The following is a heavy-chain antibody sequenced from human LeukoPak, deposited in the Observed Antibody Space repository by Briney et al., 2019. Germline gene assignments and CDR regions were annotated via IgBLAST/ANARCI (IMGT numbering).Heavy chain of an antibody. CDR3: ARDMRAAWFDP. CDR1: GGSFSGYY. D-gene: IGHD3-16*01. J-gene: IGHJ5*02. V-gene: IGHV4-34*01. Sequence: PSETLSLTCAVYGGSFSGYYWSWIRQPPGKGLEWIGEINHSGSTNYNPSLKSRVTISVDTSKNQFSLKLSSVTAADTAVYYCARDMRAAWFDPWGQGTLVTVSS. CDR2: INHSGST.